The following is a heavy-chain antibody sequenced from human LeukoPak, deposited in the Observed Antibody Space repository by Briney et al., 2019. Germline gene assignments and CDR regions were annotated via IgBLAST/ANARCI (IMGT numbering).Heavy chain of an antibody. J-gene: IGHJ3*02. CDR3: AKDRLSGSYYDGAFDI. CDR1: RFTFSTST. D-gene: IGHD1-26*01. V-gene: IGHV3-23*01. CDR2: ISGNSGTT. Sequence: GGSQRLLYVACRFTFSTSTMNWVRQAPGKGLEWVSGISGNSGTTYYADSVKGRFSISRDNSKKKLYLQMNSLRAEDTAVYYCAKDRLSGSYYDGAFDIWGQGTMVTVSS.